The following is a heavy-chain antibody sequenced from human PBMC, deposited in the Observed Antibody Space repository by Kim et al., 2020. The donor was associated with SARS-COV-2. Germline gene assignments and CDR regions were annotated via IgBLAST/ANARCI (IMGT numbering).Heavy chain of an antibody. CDR3: ARAGWSSTALPFDY. J-gene: IGHJ4*02. Sequence: AHSAKARFTISRDNAKNSLYLQVSSLRAEYSAVYYCARAGWSSTALPFDYWGRGTLVTVSS. V-gene: IGHV3-11*01. D-gene: IGHD2-2*01.